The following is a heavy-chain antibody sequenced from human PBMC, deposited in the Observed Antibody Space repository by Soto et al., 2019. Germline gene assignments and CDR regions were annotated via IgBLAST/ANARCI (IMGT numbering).Heavy chain of an antibody. D-gene: IGHD6-13*01. J-gene: IGHJ6*02. CDR1: GYTFTGYY. CDR3: ARRHSSSWYRRGYYYYGMDV. Sequence: ASVKVSFKASGYTFTGYYMHWLRQAPGQGLEWMGWINPNSGCTNYAQKFQGRVTMTRDTSISTAYVELSRLRSDDTAVYYCARRHSSSWYRRGYYYYGMDVWGQGTTVTVSS. CDR2: INPNSGCT. V-gene: IGHV1-2*02.